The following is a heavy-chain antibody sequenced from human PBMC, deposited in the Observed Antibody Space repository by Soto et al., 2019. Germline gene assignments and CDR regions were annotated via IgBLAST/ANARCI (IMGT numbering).Heavy chain of an antibody. CDR1: GFTFSDHY. CDR2: IKNKANSYTT. CDR3: TRVRLGSRRASDY. V-gene: IGHV3-72*01. Sequence: EVQLVESGGGLVQPEGSLRLSCAASGFTFSDHYMHWVRQAPGKGLEWVGRIKNKANSYTTEYAAPVQGRFIISRDDSKSSVFLQTNRLKTDDPAVYERTRVRLGSRRASDYWGREILVTVSS. D-gene: IGHD6-13*01. J-gene: IGHJ4*02.